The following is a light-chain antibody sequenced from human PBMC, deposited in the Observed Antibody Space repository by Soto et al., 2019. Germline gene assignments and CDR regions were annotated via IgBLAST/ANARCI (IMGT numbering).Light chain of an antibody. J-gene: IGLJ2*01. CDR2: EIS. CDR1: SSDVGASDF. V-gene: IGLV2-14*01. Sequence: QSVLTQPASVSESPGQSITLSCTGTSSDVGASDFVSWYQQHPGKAPELIIYEISNRPSGVSSRFSGSKSGNTASLTISGLQAEDESDYYCSSYTTSHTLVFGGGTKLTVL. CDR3: SSYTTSHTLV.